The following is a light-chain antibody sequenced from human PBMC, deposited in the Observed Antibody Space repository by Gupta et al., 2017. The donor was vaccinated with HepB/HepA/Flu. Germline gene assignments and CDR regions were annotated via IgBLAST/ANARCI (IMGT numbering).Light chain of an antibody. CDR2: AAS. CDR3: QQRNNRPRT. J-gene: IGKJ1*01. Sequence: IPLTQSPSSLSASVGDRVTITCRASQSVSSYLTWYQQKPGKAPTLLIYAASSRATGIPSRFSGSGSGTDFTLTISSLEPEDFAAYYCQQRNNRPRTFGQGTKVEIK. V-gene: IGKV1-39*01. CDR1: QSVSSY.